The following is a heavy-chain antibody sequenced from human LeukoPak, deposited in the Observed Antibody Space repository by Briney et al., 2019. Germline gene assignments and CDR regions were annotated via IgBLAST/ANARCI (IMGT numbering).Heavy chain of an antibody. CDR3: VRGDDSWPAEYYFDY. V-gene: IGHV3-11*05. CDR2: ISSSALYT. D-gene: IGHD2/OR15-2a*01. Sequence: GSLRLSCAASGFIFSDYYMSWIRRAPGKGLEWVSFISSSALYTKHADSVKGRFTISRDSAKHSLYLQMNSLTVEDTAVYYCVRGDDSWPAEYYFDYWGQGTLVTVSS. CDR1: GFIFSDYY. J-gene: IGHJ4*02.